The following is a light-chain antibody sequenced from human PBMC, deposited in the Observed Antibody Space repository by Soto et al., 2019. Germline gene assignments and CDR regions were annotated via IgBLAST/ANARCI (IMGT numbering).Light chain of an antibody. Sequence: QAVVTQEPSLTVSPGGTGTLTCASSAGAVTSAYYTNWLQQKPGQAPRALIYSTSEKHSWTPARFSGSLLGGKAALTLSAAQPEDEGDSYCLLYYGGAQVLFGGGTKVTVL. V-gene: IGLV7-43*01. CDR2: STS. J-gene: IGLJ2*01. CDR1: AGAVTSAYY. CDR3: LLYYGGAQVL.